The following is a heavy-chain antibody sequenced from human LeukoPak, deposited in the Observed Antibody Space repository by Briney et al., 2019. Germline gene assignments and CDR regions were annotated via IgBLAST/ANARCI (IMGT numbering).Heavy chain of an antibody. V-gene: IGHV4-59*12. D-gene: IGHD6-13*01. CDR1: GGSISSYY. CDR3: ATGYSSSWRSY. CDR2: IYYSGST. J-gene: IGHJ4*02. Sequence: IPSETLSLTCTVSGGSISSYYWSWIRQPPGKGLEWIGYIYYSGSTNYNPSLKSRVTISVDTSKNQFSLKLSSVTAADTAVYYCATGYSSSWRSYWGQGTLVTVSS.